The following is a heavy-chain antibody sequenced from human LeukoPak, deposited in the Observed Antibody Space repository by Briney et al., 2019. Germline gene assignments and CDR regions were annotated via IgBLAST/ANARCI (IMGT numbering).Heavy chain of an antibody. J-gene: IGHJ4*02. CDR1: GFTYSNYK. Sequence: GGSLRLSCATSGFTYSNYKMNSVRQAPGQGLEWFSVISSSSTYIFYVDSVKGRFTISRDNAKNSLYLQMSSLRAEDTGVYYCARVSTAVSLAIDYWGQGTLVTVST. D-gene: IGHD6-13*01. V-gene: IGHV3-21*06. CDR3: ARVSTAVSLAIDY. CDR2: ISSSSTYI.